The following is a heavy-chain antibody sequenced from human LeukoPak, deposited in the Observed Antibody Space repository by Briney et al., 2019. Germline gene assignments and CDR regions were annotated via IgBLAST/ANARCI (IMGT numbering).Heavy chain of an antibody. D-gene: IGHD3-3*01. V-gene: IGHV3-74*01. CDR3: ARGNDYWSGYIDY. CDR2: VKNDGSST. Sequence: PGGSLRLSCAASGFAFSSHWMHWVRQAPGKGLVWVSHVKNDGSSTNYADSVRGRFTISRDNAKNTLYLQMNNLRAEDTAVYYCARGNDYWSGYIDYWGQGTLVTVSS. J-gene: IGHJ4*02. CDR1: GFAFSSHW.